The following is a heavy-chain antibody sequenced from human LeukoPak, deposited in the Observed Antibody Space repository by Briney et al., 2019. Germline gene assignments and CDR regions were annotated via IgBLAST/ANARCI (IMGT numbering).Heavy chain of an antibody. Sequence: PSETLSLTCAVYGGSFSGYYWSWTRQPPGKGLEWIGEINHSGSTNYNPSLKSRVTISVDTSKNQFSLKLSSVTAADTAVHYCARGEEVITMYDYWGQGTLVTVSS. CDR1: GGSFSGYY. CDR3: ARGEEVITMYDY. D-gene: IGHD3-10*02. CDR2: INHSGST. V-gene: IGHV4-34*01. J-gene: IGHJ4*02.